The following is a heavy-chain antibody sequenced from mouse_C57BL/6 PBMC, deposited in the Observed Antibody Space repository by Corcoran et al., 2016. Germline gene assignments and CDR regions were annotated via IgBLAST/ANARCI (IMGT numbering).Heavy chain of an antibody. Sequence: QVTLKESGPGILQSSQTLSLTCSFSGFSLSTSGMGVSWFRQPSGRGLEWPAHIYWDDDKRYNPSLKSRFTISKDTSRNQVFLKITSVDTADTATYYGARSDSNDVPWLAYWGQGTLVTVSA. V-gene: IGHV8-12*01. CDR2: IYWDDDK. D-gene: IGHD2-12*01. CDR1: GFSLSTSGMG. CDR3: ARSDSNDVPWLAY. J-gene: IGHJ3*01.